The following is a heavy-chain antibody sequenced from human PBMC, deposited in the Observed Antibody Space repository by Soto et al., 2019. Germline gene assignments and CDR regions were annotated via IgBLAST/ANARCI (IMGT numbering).Heavy chain of an antibody. J-gene: IGHJ5*01. V-gene: IGHV1-18*01. D-gene: IGHD6-13*01. CDR2: ISAYNGNT. CDR1: GYSFTSYG. CDR3: ARDSKAYSSSWPTTGIWFDS. Sequence: SVKVSCKTSGYSFTSYGICWVSQTRGQGLEWMGWISAYNGNTNYAQKLQGRVTMTTDTSTSTAYMELRSLRSDDTAVYYCARDSKAYSSSWPTTGIWFDSWGQGTLVTVSS.